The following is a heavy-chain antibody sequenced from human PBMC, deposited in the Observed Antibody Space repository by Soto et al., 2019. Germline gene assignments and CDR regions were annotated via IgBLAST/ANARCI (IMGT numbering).Heavy chain of an antibody. D-gene: IGHD1-1*01. Sequence: EVQLVESGGVLVRPGGSLRLSCAASGFNFDDYSMHWVRQAPGKGLEWVSLINWDGSNTYYADSVKGRFTISRDNSRNSVYLEMNSLRTEDTALYLCAKVSTKPSWHDGLDSWGKGTLVTVSS. V-gene: IGHV3-43*01. J-gene: IGHJ5*01. CDR3: AKVSTKPSWHDGLDS. CDR2: INWDGSNT. CDR1: GFNFDDYS.